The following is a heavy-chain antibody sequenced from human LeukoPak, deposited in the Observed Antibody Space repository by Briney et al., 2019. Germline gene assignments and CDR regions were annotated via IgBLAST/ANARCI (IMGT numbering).Heavy chain of an antibody. J-gene: IGHJ5*02. Sequence: GGSLSLSCAVSGFIFRIYAMHWVRQAPGAGLGWVSVISYDGSNRYYAHSVKGRFPIPRDDSKNTLSLQMNSLRVEDTAVYYCARAQYFGESLYATWFDPWGQGTVVTVPS. CDR1: GFIFRIYA. CDR2: ISYDGSNR. CDR3: ARAQYFGESLYATWFDP. D-gene: IGHD3-10*01. V-gene: IGHV3-30*04.